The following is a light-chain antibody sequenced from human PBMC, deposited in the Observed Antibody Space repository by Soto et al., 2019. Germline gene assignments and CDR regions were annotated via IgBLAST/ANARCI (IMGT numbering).Light chain of an antibody. J-gene: IGKJ1*01. Sequence: DIQMTQSPSSLSASVGDRVTITCRASEGITNYLAWYQQKPGKVPRLLIYAASSLQSGVPSRFSGSGSGTDFTLTISSLQPEDGATYYCQKYDSARWTFGQGTKVDIK. CDR2: AAS. V-gene: IGKV1-27*01. CDR3: QKYDSARWT. CDR1: EGITNY.